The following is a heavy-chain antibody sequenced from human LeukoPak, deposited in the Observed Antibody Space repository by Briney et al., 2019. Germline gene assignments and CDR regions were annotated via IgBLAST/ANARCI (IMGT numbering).Heavy chain of an antibody. CDR2: ISAYNGNT. Sequence: ASVKVSCKASGYTFTSYGISWVRQAPGQGLEWMGWISAYNGNTNYAQKLQGRVTMTTDTSTSTAYMELRSLRSDDTAVYYCARVRYSGSYPGPYYYYYMDVWGKGTTVTVSS. V-gene: IGHV1-18*01. J-gene: IGHJ6*03. CDR1: GYTFTSYG. CDR3: ARVRYSGSYPGPYYYYYMDV. D-gene: IGHD1-26*01.